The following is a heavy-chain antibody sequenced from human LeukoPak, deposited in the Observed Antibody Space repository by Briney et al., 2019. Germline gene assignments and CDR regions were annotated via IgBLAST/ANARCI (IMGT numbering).Heavy chain of an antibody. Sequence: PGGSLRLSCAASGFTFSSYGMHWVRQAPGKGLEWVSAISGSGGSTYYADSVKGRFTISRDNSKNTLYLQMNSLRAEDTAVYYCATSYTPDFGVLLRYYYYWGQGTLVTVSS. CDR3: ATSYTPDFGVLLRYYYY. CDR2: ISGSGGST. J-gene: IGHJ4*02. CDR1: GFTFSSYG. D-gene: IGHD3-9*01. V-gene: IGHV3-23*01.